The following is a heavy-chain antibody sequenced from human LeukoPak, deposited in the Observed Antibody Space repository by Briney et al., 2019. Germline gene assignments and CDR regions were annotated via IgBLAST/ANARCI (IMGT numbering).Heavy chain of an antibody. D-gene: IGHD6-19*01. J-gene: IGHJ4*02. Sequence: GKSLRLSCAASGFTFSNYGMHWVRQAPGKGLEWVSAISGSGGSTYYADSVKGRFTISRDNSKNTLYLQMNSLRAEDTAVYYCAKATDRRVAGVLDYWGQGTLVTVSS. CDR3: AKATDRRVAGVLDY. CDR2: ISGSGGST. CDR1: GFTFSNYG. V-gene: IGHV3-23*01.